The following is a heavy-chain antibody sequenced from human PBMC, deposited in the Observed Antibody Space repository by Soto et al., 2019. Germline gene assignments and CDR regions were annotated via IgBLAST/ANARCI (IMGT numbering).Heavy chain of an antibody. CDR1: GYTFTSYA. CDR2: INAGNGNT. V-gene: IGHV1-3*01. Sequence: QVQLVQSGAEVKKPGASVKVSCKASGYTFTSYAMHWVRQAPGQRREWRGWINAGNGNTKYSQKFQGRVIITRDTSASTAYMELISLRSEDTAVYYCARDLQADCWGQGTLVTVSS. J-gene: IGHJ4*02. CDR3: ARDLQADC.